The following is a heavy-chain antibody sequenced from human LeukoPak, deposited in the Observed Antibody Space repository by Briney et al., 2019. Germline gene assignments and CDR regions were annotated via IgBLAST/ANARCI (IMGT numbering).Heavy chain of an antibody. CDR1: GFPFAKTW. CDR2: LKSNSDGGTT. CDR3: ARDPLGGIPYY. V-gene: IGHV3-15*07. D-gene: IGHD4-23*01. Sequence: GGSLRLSCAASGFPFAKTWMSWVRQAPGKGLEWVGRLKSNSDGGTTDYAAPVKGRVIISRDDSKNTVYLQMNSLISEDTAVYYCARDPLGGIPYYWGQGTLVTVSS. J-gene: IGHJ4*02.